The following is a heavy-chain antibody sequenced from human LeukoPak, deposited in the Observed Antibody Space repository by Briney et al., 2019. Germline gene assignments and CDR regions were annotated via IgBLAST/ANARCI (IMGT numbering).Heavy chain of an antibody. D-gene: IGHD3-3*01. Sequence: SVKVSCKASGGTFSSFAISWVRQAPGQGLEWMGGIIPIFGTANYAQNFQGRVTITADESTSTAYMELSSLRSEDTAVYHCATVPLSRSPGFWSGYHIPDYWGQGTLVTVSS. CDR2: IIPIFGTA. CDR3: ATVPLSRSPGFWSGYHIPDY. J-gene: IGHJ4*02. CDR1: GGTFSSFA. V-gene: IGHV1-69*13.